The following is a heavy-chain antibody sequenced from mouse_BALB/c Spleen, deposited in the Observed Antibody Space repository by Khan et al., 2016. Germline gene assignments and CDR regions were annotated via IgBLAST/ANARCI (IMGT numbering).Heavy chain of an antibody. CDR3: ARYYDYAGGFAY. CDR1: GFSLTGFS. CDR2: IRGDGST. D-gene: IGHD2-4*01. V-gene: IGHV2-6-7*01. J-gene: IGHJ3*01. Sequence: VQLVESGPGLVAPSQSLSITCTVSGFSLTGFSVNRVRQPPGKALAWLGMIRGDGSTDYNSRLKSRLSFRKDDSKSQVFLKMTSLQTDDTACYFCARYYDYAGGFAYWGQGTLVTVSA.